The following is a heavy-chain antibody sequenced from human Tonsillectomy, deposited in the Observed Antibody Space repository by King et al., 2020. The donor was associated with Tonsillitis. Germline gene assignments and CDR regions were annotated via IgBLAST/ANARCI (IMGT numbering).Heavy chain of an antibody. CDR2: INHSGRT. J-gene: IGHJ3*02. D-gene: IGHD1-26*01. V-gene: IGHV4-34*01. CDR3: ARPFVGATNDAFDI. CDR1: GGSFSGYY. Sequence: VQLQQWGAGLLKPSETLSLTCAVYGGSFSGYYWSWIRQPPGKGLEWIGEINHSGRTNYNPSLKSRVTVSVDTSNNQFSLKRSSVTAADTAVYYCARPFVGATNDAFDIWGQGKMVTVSS.